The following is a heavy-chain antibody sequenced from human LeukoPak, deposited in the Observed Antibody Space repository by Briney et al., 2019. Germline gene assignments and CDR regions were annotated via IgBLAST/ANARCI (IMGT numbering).Heavy chain of an antibody. V-gene: IGHV4-38-2*01. D-gene: IGHD3-16*01. CDR2: IYHSGST. CDR1: GYSISSGYY. J-gene: IGHJ4*02. Sequence: PSETLSLTCAVSGYSISSGYYWGWIRQPPGKGLEGIGSIYHSGSTYYNPSLKSRVTISVDTSKNQSSLKLSSVTAADTAVYYCASTPWGDWGQGTLVTVSS. CDR3: ASTPWGD.